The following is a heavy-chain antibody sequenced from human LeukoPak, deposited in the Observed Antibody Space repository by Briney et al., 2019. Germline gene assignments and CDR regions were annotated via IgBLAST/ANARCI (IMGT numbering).Heavy chain of an antibody. V-gene: IGHV6-1*01. CDR1: GDSVWSNSVT. J-gene: IGHJ5*02. CDR2: TYYRSTWYN. D-gene: IGHD2-2*01. Sequence: SQTLSLTCAISGDSVWSNSVTWNWIRQSPSGGLEWLGRTYYRSTWYNDYAVSVRGRITVNPDTSKNQFSLHLNSVTPEDTAVYYCARRLTQYDCFDPWGQGILVTVSS. CDR3: ARRLTQYDCFDP.